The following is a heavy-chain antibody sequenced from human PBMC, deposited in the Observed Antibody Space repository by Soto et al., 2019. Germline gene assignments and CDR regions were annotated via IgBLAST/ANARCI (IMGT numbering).Heavy chain of an antibody. CDR3: AREAVVGATRLYYFDY. CDR2: ISYDGSNY. Sequence: PGGSLRLSCAASGFTFSSYAMHWVRQAPGKGLEWVAVISYDGSNYFYADSVKGRFTISRDNSKNTLYLQMNSLRAEDTAVYYCAREAVVGATRLYYFDYWGQGTLVTVSS. D-gene: IGHD1-26*01. J-gene: IGHJ4*02. CDR1: GFTFSSYA. V-gene: IGHV3-30-3*01.